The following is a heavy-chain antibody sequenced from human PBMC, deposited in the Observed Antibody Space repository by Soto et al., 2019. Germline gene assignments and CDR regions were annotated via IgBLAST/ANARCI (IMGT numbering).Heavy chain of an antibody. D-gene: IGHD3-3*01. CDR1: GYPVTAYY. J-gene: IGHJ3*02. CDR3: ARGGGVGVAGSAAFDM. V-gene: IGHV1-2*02. CDR2: INPATGAA. Sequence: QLHLVQSGAVVKKPGASVTVSCSASGYPVTAYYMHWVRQAPGRGLEWMGGINPATGAAKYTQTFQGRVTMTRSTSANTGFMELSGLTSEDTAVFYCARGGGVGVAGSAAFDMWGQGTLVTVSS.